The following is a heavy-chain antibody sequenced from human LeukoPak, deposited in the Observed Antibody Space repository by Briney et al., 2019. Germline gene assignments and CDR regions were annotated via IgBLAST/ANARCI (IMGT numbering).Heavy chain of an antibody. CDR2: ISAYTGNT. V-gene: IGHV1-18*01. CDR1: GYTFISYG. J-gene: IGHJ4*02. CDR3: ARDVGGYFDY. Sequence: ASVKVSCKASGYTFISYGISWVRQAPGQGLEWMGWISAYTGNTNYAQKFQGRVTMTRDTSISTAYMELSRLRSDDTAVYYCARDVGGYFDYWGQGTLVTVSS. D-gene: IGHD3-16*01.